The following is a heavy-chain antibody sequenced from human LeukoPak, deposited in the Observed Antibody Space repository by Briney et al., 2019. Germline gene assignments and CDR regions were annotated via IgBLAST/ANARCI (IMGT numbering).Heavy chain of an antibody. V-gene: IGHV3-33*01. D-gene: IGHD1-1*01. CDR1: GFTFRSHA. CDR3: ASPGRAGTTLPFDY. CDR2: IWYEANNN. Sequence: GTSLRLPCATSGFTFRSHAMHWVRQSPGKGLEWVAVIWYEANNNYYADSVKGRFTISRDNSKNTLYLQMNSLRAEDTAVYYCASPGRAGTTLPFDYWGQGTLVTVSA. J-gene: IGHJ4*02.